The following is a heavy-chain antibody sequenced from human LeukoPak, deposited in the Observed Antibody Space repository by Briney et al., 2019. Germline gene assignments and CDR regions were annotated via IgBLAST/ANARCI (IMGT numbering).Heavy chain of an antibody. V-gene: IGHV3-30*18. J-gene: IGHJ4*02. CDR1: GFTFSRYG. CDR3: AKDHEPYCGGDCFNGDY. Sequence: GGSLRLSCSASGFTFSRYGLHWVRQAPGKGLEWVAVILYDGSNKYYADSVKGRFTISRDNSKNTLYLQMNSLRAEDTAVYYCAKDHEPYCGGDCFNGDYWGQGTLVTVSS. D-gene: IGHD2-21*02. CDR2: ILYDGSNK.